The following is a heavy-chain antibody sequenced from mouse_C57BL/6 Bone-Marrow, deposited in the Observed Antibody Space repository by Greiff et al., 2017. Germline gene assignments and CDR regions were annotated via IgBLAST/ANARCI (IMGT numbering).Heavy chain of an antibody. J-gene: IGHJ2*01. CDR2: ISSGGSYT. CDR1: GFTFSSYG. CDR3: ARSDY. Sequence: EAQLQESGGDLVKPGGSLKLSCAASGFTFSSYGMSWVRQTPDKRLEWVATISSGGSYTYYPDSVKGRFTISRDNAKNTLYLQMSSLKSEDTAMYYCARSDYWGQGTTLTVSS. V-gene: IGHV5-6*01.